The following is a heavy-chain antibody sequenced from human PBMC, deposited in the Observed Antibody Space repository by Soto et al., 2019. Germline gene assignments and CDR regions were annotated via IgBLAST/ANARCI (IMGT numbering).Heavy chain of an antibody. Sequence: ASVKVSCKASGYTFTSYDINWVRQAPGQGLEWMGIINPSGGSTSYAQKFQGRVTMTRDTSTSTVYMELSSLRSEDTAVYYCARDAQVRNYDFWSGYYPYNWFDPRGQGTLVTVSS. CDR3: ARDAQVRNYDFWSGYYPYNWFDP. CDR1: GYTFTSYD. V-gene: IGHV1-46*01. D-gene: IGHD3-3*01. J-gene: IGHJ5*02. CDR2: INPSGGST.